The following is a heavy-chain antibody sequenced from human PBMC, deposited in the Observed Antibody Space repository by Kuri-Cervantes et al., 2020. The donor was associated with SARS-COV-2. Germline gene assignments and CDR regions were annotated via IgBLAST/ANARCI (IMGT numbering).Heavy chain of an antibody. CDR2: ISSSSSYI. V-gene: IGHV3-21*01. CDR1: GSTFSSYS. J-gene: IGHJ4*02. D-gene: IGHD2-15*01. Sequence: GESLKISCATSGSTFSSYSMNWVRQAPGKGLEWVSSISSSSSYIYYADSVKGRFTISRDNAKNSLYLQMNSPRAEDTAVYYCAKGSKDTYYFDYWGQGTLVTVSS. CDR3: AKGSKDTYYFDY.